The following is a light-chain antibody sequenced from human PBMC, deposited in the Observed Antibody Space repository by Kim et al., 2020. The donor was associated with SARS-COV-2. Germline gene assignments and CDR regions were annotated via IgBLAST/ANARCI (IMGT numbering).Light chain of an antibody. V-gene: IGKV3-20*01. CDR2: GAS. J-gene: IGKJ2*01. CDR3: QQYSTSLYT. CDR1: QSVTSNY. Sequence: EIVLTQSPDTLSLSPGERATLSCRASQSVTSNYLAWYRQKPGQAPRLLIYGASSRATGIPDRFSASGSGTDFTLTISRLAPEDFAVYYCQQYSTSLYTFGQGTKLEI.